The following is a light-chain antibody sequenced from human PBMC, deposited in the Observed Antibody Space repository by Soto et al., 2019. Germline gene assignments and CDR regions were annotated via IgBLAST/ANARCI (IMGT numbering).Light chain of an antibody. Sequence: EIVMTQSPATLSVSPGERATLSCRASGSVSNNLAWYQQKPGQAPRLLIYFASTRATGIPARFSGSGSGTEFTLTISSLQSEDFAVYYCQQYNKWPLTFGGGTKVETK. J-gene: IGKJ4*01. CDR2: FAS. CDR1: GSVSNN. V-gene: IGKV3-15*01. CDR3: QQYNKWPLT.